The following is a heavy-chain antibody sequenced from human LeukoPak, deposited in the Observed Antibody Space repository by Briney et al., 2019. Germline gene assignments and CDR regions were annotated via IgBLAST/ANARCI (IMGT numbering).Heavy chain of an antibody. CDR3: TKDLMTGFSSGWYFAY. Sequence: GGSLRLPCEGSGFTFNGYAFSWVRQAPGKGLEWVAVTGGSDDNTHYADSVKGRFTISRDNSEKRLFLQMNSLRPDDSALYYCTKDLMTGFSSGWYFAYWGQGTLVTVSS. CDR2: TGGSDDNT. J-gene: IGHJ4*02. D-gene: IGHD6-19*01. V-gene: IGHV3-23*01. CDR1: GFTFNGYA.